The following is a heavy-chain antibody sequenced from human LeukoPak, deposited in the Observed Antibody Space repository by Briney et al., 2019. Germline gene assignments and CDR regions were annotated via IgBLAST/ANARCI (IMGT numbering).Heavy chain of an antibody. V-gene: IGHV1-69*13. Sequence: SVKVSCKASGYTFTSYAISWVRQAPGQGLEWMGGIIPIFGTANYAQKFQGRVTITADESTSTAYMELSSLRSEDTAVYYCARNWAEADAFDIWGQGTMVTVSS. J-gene: IGHJ3*02. D-gene: IGHD7-27*01. CDR1: GYTFTSYA. CDR2: IIPIFGTA. CDR3: ARNWAEADAFDI.